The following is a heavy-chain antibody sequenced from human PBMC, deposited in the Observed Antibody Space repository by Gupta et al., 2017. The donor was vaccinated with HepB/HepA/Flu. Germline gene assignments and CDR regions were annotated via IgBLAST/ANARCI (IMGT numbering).Heavy chain of an antibody. CDR1: GGSISSPSYS. Sequence: QLQLQESGPGLVKPSETLSLTCTVSGGSISSPSYSWGWIRQSPGKGLEWIGTIYYSGTTYYNPSLKSRVTMSVDTSKNQFSLKVSSVTAADTAVFYCARAGTAAAYFDYWGQGTLVTVSS. J-gene: IGHJ4*02. V-gene: IGHV4-39*01. CDR2: IYYSGTT. D-gene: IGHD6-25*01. CDR3: ARAGTAAAYFDY.